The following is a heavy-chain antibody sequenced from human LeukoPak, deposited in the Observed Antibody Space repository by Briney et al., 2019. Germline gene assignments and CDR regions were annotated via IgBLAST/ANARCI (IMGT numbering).Heavy chain of an antibody. V-gene: IGHV4-61*08. CDR3: AKGDYDILTGSGAFDI. J-gene: IGHJ3*02. D-gene: IGHD3-9*01. CDR2: IYYSGST. CDR1: GGSVSSSGSY. Sequence: SETLSLTCTVSGGSVSSSGSYWSWIRQPPGKGLEWFAYIYYSGSTTYNPSLKSRVIISVDTSKNQFSLKLSSVTAADTAVYYCAKGDYDILTGSGAFDIWGQGTMITVSS.